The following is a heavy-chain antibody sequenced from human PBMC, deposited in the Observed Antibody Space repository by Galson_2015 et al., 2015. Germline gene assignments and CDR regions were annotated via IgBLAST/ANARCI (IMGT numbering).Heavy chain of an antibody. CDR2: ISAYNGNT. CDR1: GYTFTSYG. CDR3: ARARGYSSSWYSDDY. Sequence: CKASGYTFTSYGISWVRQAPGQGLEWMGWISAYNGNTNYAQKLQGRVTMTTDTSTSTAYMELRSLRSDDTAVYYCARARGYSSSWYSDDYWGQGTLVTVSS. J-gene: IGHJ4*02. V-gene: IGHV1-18*01. D-gene: IGHD6-13*01.